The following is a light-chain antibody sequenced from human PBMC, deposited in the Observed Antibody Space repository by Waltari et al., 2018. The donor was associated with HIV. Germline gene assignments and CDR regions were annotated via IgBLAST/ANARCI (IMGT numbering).Light chain of an antibody. V-gene: IGLV2-14*01. J-gene: IGLJ1*01. CDR1: SSDIGHYKY. Sequence: QSAPTQPASVSGSPGQSITISCTGTSSDIGHYKYVSWYQQPPGKAPNLMMYEVSNRPAGVSNLFSGSKSGNTASLTISGLQAEDEADYYCSSYISTTTLFGTGTKVTVL. CDR3: SSYISTTTL. CDR2: EVS.